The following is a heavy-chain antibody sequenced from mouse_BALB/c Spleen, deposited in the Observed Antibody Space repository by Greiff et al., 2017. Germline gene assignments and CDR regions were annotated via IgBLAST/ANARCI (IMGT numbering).Heavy chain of an antibody. D-gene: IGHD1-1*01. J-gene: IGHJ1*01. V-gene: IGHV5-17*02. CDR3: ARSDYGWYFDV. Sequence: DVKLVESGGGLVQPGGSRKLSCAASGFTFSSFGMHWVRQAPEKGLEWVAYISSGSSTIYYADTVKGRFTISRDNPKNTLFLQMTSLRSEDTAMYYCARSDYGWYFDVWGAGTTVTVSS. CDR1: GFTFSSFG. CDR2: ISSGSSTI.